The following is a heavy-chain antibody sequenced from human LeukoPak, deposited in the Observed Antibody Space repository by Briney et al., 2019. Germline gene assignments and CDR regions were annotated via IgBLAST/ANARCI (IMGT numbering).Heavy chain of an antibody. CDR1: GFTFSSYG. J-gene: IGHJ6*04. CDR2: ISYDGSNK. CDR3: AKGGGDGDYDDYYYGMDV. D-gene: IGHD4-17*01. Sequence: GGSLRLSCAASGFTFSSYGMHWVRQAPGKGLEWVAIISYDGSNKYYADTVKGRFTISRDNSENTLYLQMNSLRAEDTAVYYCAKGGGDGDYDDYYYGMDVWGKGTTVTVSS. V-gene: IGHV3-30*18.